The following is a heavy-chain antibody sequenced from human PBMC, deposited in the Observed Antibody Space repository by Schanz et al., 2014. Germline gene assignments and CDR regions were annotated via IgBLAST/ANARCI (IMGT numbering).Heavy chain of an antibody. CDR3: ARDQSPYPNSSDVRYFDY. D-gene: IGHD6-6*01. CDR1: GYAFTTYG. V-gene: IGHV1-18*01. CDR2: ISPYNGNT. Sequence: QVQLVQSGAEVKKPGASVRVSCKVSGYAFTTYGISWVRQAPGQGLEWMGWISPYNGNTNYAQKLQGRVTMTADTSTSTAYMDLRSLRSDDTAVYYCARDQSPYPNSSDVRYFDYWGQGSLVTVSS. J-gene: IGHJ4*02.